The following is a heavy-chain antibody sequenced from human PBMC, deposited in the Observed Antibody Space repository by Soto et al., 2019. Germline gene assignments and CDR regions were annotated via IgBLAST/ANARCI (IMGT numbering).Heavy chain of an antibody. Sequence: PGGSLRLSCAASGFTFSSYAMSWVRQAPGKGLEWVSAISGSGATTYYPDSVKGRFTISRDNSKNTLYLQMNSLRAEDTAVYYCAKEGLYCSSTSCYGSGYFQHWGQGTLVTVSS. D-gene: IGHD2-2*01. CDR1: GFTFSSYA. CDR2: ISGSGATT. V-gene: IGHV3-23*01. J-gene: IGHJ1*01. CDR3: AKEGLYCSSTSCYGSGYFQH.